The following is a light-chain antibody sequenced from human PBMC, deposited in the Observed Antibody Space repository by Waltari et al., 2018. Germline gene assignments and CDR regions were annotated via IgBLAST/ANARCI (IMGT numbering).Light chain of an antibody. CDR1: GGSIAASY. CDR2: EDD. Sequence: NFMLTQPHSVSESPGKTVTISCTGSGGSIAASYVQWYQQRPGSVPMTVSDEDDRRPPGVPGRFSGSIDSSSNSAALTISGLETEDEAGYYCQSYGSGSHWVFGGGTKLTVL. V-gene: IGLV6-57*02. CDR3: QSYGSGSHWV. J-gene: IGLJ3*02.